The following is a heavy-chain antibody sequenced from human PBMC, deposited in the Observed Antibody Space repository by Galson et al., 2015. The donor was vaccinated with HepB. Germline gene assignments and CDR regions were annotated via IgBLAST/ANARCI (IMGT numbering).Heavy chain of an antibody. CDR2: INTNTGNP. J-gene: IGHJ4*02. V-gene: IGHV7-4-1*02. D-gene: IGHD1-1*01. Sequence: SVKVSCKASGYTFTAYAMNWVRQAPGQGLEWMGWINTNTGNPTLAPGFTGRFVFSLDTSVRTAYLQISSLKAEDTALYYCARRSVPRFSHSWNDDFGGAFDYWGQGTLVTVSS. CDR3: ARRSVPRFSHSWNDDFGGAFDY. CDR1: GYTFTAYA.